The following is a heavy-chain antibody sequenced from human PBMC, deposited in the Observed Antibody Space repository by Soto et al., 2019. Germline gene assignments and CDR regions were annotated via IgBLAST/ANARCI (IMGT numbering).Heavy chain of an antibody. Sequence: GGSLRLSCAASGLTFSSYSMNWVRQAPGKGLEWVSSISSSSSYIYYADSVKGRFTISRDNAKNSLYLQMNSLRAEDTAVYYCARDHWEYYDILTGYLSWFDPWGQGTLVTVSS. D-gene: IGHD3-9*01. CDR2: ISSSSSYI. V-gene: IGHV3-21*01. CDR3: ARDHWEYYDILTGYLSWFDP. J-gene: IGHJ5*02. CDR1: GLTFSSYS.